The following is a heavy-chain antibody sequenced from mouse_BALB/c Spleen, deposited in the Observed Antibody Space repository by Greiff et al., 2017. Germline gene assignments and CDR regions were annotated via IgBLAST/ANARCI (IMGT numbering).Heavy chain of an antibody. D-gene: IGHD2-4*01. J-gene: IGHJ2*01. V-gene: IGHV5-6-5*01. CDR3: ARRLYYDYDEDYFDY. CDR1: GFTFSSYA. Sequence: EVQVVESGGGLVKPGGSLKLSCAASGFTFSSYAMSWVRQTPEKRLEWVASISSGGSTYYPDSVKGRFTISRDNARNILYLQMSSLRSEDTAMYYCARRLYYDYDEDYFDYWGQGTTLTVSS. CDR2: ISSGGST.